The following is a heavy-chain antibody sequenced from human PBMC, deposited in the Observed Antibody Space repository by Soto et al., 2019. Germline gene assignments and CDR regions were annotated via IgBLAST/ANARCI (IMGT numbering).Heavy chain of an antibody. CDR2: IDYNGVT. CDR1: GASISSRDYY. Sequence: SETLSLTCSVSGASISSRDYYWGWIRQTPGKGLEWIGNIDYNGVTHYNPSLKSRVTVSKDTSKNQFSLNLNSVTASDTAVYFCVSQRTSVLTQAYFDYWGPGALVTVSS. J-gene: IGHJ4*02. V-gene: IGHV4-39*01. CDR3: VSQRTSVLTQAYFDY. D-gene: IGHD2-8*01.